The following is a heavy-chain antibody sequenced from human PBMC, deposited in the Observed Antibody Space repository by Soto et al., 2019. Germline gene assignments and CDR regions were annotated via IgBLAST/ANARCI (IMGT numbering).Heavy chain of an antibody. CDR3: VKDWTGSTCPCMDV. CDR1: GFKFSDYA. V-gene: IGHV3-23*01. Sequence: EVQLLESGGGLVQPGGSLRLSCAASGFKFSDYAMTWVRQAPGKGLEWVSTISGGDERTYYADSVKGRFSISRDNPRNTVYLQMNNLRAEDTALYHCVKDWTGSTCPCMDVWGQGITVTVSS. D-gene: IGHD6-13*01. J-gene: IGHJ6*02. CDR2: ISGGDERT.